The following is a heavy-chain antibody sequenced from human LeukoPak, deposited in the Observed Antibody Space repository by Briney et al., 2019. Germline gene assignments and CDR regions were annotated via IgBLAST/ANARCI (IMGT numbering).Heavy chain of an antibody. J-gene: IGHJ3*02. Sequence: GGSLRLSCAASGFTFSSYAMSWVRQAPGKGLEWVSAISGSGGSTYYADSVKGRFTISRDNSKNTLFLQMNSLRAEDTAVYYCAKSPDYYGSGVIPRDAFDIWGQGTMVTVSS. CDR1: GFTFSSYA. D-gene: IGHD3-10*01. CDR2: ISGSGGST. V-gene: IGHV3-23*01. CDR3: AKSPDYYGSGVIPRDAFDI.